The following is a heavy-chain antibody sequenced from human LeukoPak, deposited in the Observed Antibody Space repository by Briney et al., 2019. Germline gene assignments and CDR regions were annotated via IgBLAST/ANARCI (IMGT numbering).Heavy chain of an antibody. D-gene: IGHD4-17*01. CDR2: IYYSGST. Sequence: SETLSLTCTVSGGSLSSYYWSWMRQPPGKGLEGIAYIYYSGSTHYNPSLKSRVTISVHTSKNQFSLKLNSVTAADTAVYYCARHVDYDPFFDYWGQGILVTVSS. CDR3: ARHVDYDPFFDY. CDR1: GGSLSSYY. J-gene: IGHJ4*02. V-gene: IGHV4-59*08.